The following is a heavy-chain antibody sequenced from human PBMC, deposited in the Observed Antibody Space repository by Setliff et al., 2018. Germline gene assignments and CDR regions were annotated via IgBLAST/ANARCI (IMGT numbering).Heavy chain of an antibody. Sequence: SETLSLTCAVYGGSFSTYYRIWIRQPPGKGLEWIGEINHSGSTNYDPSLKSRVTISVDTSKNQFSLKLSSVTAADTALYYCTVYNTGSSKDHYWGQGTPVTVSS. CDR1: GGSFSTYY. D-gene: IGHD2-8*02. J-gene: IGHJ4*02. CDR3: TVYNTGSSKDHY. V-gene: IGHV4-34*01. CDR2: INHSGST.